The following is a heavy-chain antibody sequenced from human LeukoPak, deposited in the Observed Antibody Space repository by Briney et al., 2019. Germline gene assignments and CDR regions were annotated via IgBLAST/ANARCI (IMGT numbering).Heavy chain of an antibody. D-gene: IGHD2-2*01. J-gene: IGHJ1*01. CDR3: ARDGCSSTSCSQFQH. CDR2: ISYDGSNK. CDR1: GFTFSSYA. V-gene: IGHV3-30*04. Sequence: GGSLRLSCAAPGFTFSSYAMHWVRQAPGKGLEWVAVISYDGSNKYYADSVKGRFTISRDNSKNTLYLQMNSLRAEDTAVYYCARDGCSSTSCSQFQHWGQGTLVTVSS.